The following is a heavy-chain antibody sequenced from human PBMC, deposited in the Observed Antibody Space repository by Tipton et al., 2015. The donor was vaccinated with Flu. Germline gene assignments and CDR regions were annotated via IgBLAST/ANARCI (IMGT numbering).Heavy chain of an antibody. J-gene: IGHJ6*02. CDR2: IYTSGST. CDR1: GGSISSGSYY. Sequence: TLSLTCTVSGGSISSGSYYWSWIRQPAGKGLEWIGRIYTSGSTNYNPSLKSRVTISVDTSKNQFSLKLSSVTAADTAVYYCAGDHPYNEDGMDVWGQGTTVTVSS. CDR3: AGDHPYNEDGMDV. D-gene: IGHD5-24*01. V-gene: IGHV4-61*02.